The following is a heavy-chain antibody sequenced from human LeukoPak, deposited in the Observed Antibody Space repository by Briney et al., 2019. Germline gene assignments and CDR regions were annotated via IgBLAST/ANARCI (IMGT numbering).Heavy chain of an antibody. CDR3: AKDGYDYDRSYSYFDH. D-gene: IGHD3-22*01. CDR1: GFTFSNYA. V-gene: IGHV3-23*01. Sequence: PGGSLRLSCAASGFTFSNYAMSWVRQAPGKGLEWVSGISGSGGTTYHADSVKGRFTISRDNSKNTLYLQIKTLRAEDTAVYYCAKDGYDYDRSYSYFDHWGQGTLVTVSS. J-gene: IGHJ4*02. CDR2: ISGSGGTT.